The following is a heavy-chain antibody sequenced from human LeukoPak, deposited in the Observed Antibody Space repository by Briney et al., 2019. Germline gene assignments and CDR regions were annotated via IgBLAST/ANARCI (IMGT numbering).Heavy chain of an antibody. V-gene: IGHV1-18*04. Sequence: ASVKVSCKASGYTFTGYYMHWVRQAPGQGLEWMGWISAYNGNTNYAQKLQGRVTMTTDTSTSTAYMELRSLRSDDTAVYYCARVGTRGYYDSWSGGWGQGTLVTVSS. CDR2: ISAYNGNT. CDR1: GYTFTGYY. CDR3: ARVGTRGYYDSWSGG. J-gene: IGHJ4*02. D-gene: IGHD3-3*01.